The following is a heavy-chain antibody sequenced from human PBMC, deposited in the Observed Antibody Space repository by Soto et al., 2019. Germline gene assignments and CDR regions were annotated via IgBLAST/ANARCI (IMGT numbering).Heavy chain of an antibody. D-gene: IGHD3-22*01. CDR2: IYPGDSDT. V-gene: IGHV5-51*01. J-gene: IGHJ3*02. CDR3: ARHGGYDSSGYPRDAFDI. CDR1: GYSFTSCW. Sequence: GESLKISWKGSGYSFTSCWIGWVRQMPGKGLEWMGIIYPGDSDTRYSPSFQGQVTISADKSISTAYLQWSSLKASDTAMYYCARHGGYDSSGYPRDAFDIWGQGTMVTVSS.